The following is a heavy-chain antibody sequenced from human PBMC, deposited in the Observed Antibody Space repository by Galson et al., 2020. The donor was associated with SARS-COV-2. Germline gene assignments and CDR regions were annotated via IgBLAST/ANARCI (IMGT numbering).Heavy chain of an antibody. J-gene: IGHJ6*02. V-gene: IGHV3-66*02. CDR1: GLIVSSSY. D-gene: IGHD6-6*01. CDR3: ARRMTSSWGMDV. Sequence: SCEVSGLIVSSSYMSWVRQAPGKGLEWVSIIYRGGNTYYADSVKGRFTISRDNSKTTLYLQMNSLRPEDTAVYFCARRMTSSWGMDVWGQGTTVTVSS. CDR2: IYRGGNT.